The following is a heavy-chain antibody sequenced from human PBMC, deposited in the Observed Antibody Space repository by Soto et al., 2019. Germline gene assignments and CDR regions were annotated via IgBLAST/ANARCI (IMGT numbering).Heavy chain of an antibody. V-gene: IGHV3-74*01. J-gene: IGHJ4*02. Sequence: ESGGVLVQPGGSLRLSCVASGFTFDSHWMHWVRQAPGEGLVWASRIKTDGYAAAYADSVKGRFTISRDNTKNTVYLQMNSLRAEDTAVYFCVRESGVAADCWGQGTLVTVSS. D-gene: IGHD6-19*01. CDR2: IKTDGYAA. CDR3: VRESGVAADC. CDR1: GFTFDSHW.